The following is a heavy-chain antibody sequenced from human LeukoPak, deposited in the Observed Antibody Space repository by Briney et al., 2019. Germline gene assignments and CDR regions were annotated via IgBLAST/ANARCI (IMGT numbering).Heavy chain of an antibody. CDR3: ARESLKENAFDI. J-gene: IGHJ3*02. CDR1: GGSISSYY. V-gene: IGHV4-59*01. Sequence: PSETLSLTCTVSGGSISSYYWSWIRQPPGKGLEWIGYIYYSGSTNYNPSLKSRVTISVDTSKNQFSLKLSSVTAADTAVYYCARESLKENAFDIWGQGTMVTVSS. CDR2: IYYSGST.